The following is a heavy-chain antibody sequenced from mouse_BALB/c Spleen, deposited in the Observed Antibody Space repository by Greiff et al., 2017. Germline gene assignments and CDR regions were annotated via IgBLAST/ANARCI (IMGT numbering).Heavy chain of an antibody. Sequence: EVKLEESGGGLVKPGGSLKLSCAASGFTFSSYTMSWVRQTPEKRLEWVATISSGGSYTYYPDSVKGRFTISRDNAKNTLYLQMSSLKSEDTAMYYCTRDETTAGGYAMDYWGQGTSVTVSS. CDR3: TRDETTAGGYAMDY. CDR1: GFTFSSYT. V-gene: IGHV5-6-4*01. J-gene: IGHJ4*01. D-gene: IGHD1-2*01. CDR2: ISSGGSYT.